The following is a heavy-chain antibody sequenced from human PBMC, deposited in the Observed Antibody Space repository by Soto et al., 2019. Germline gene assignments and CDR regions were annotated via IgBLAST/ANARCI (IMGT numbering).Heavy chain of an antibody. CDR3: ARGLSSPSATGN. J-gene: IGHJ4*02. Sequence: QPQLQESGPGLVKPSETLSLTCTVSGGSVSSCCNYWGWVRQPPGKVLEWIGSIHNSGSTSYNPSLKSRVTISVDTPKNQFSLTLTSVTAADTAVYCCARGLSSPSATGNWGQGILVTVSS. CDR2: IHNSGST. CDR1: GGSVSSCCNY. D-gene: IGHD6-6*01. V-gene: IGHV4-39*01.